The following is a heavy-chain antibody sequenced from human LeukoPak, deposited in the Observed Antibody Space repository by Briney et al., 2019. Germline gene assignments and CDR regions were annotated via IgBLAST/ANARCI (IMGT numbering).Heavy chain of an antibody. D-gene: IGHD5-12*01. Sequence: GGSLRLSCAASGFTFTTAWMSWVRQAPGKGLEWVGRIRSKIDGETADYVAPVKDRFIISRDDSKNLLYLQMDSLKTEDTAVYYCTTEWTWGQGTLVTVSS. CDR1: GFTFTTAW. J-gene: IGHJ5*02. V-gene: IGHV3-15*01. CDR3: TTEWT. CDR2: IRSKIDGETA.